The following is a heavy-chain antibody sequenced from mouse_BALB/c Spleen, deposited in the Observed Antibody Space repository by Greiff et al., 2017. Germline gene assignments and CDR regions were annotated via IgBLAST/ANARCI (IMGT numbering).Heavy chain of an antibody. CDR3: ARSGYSYGFYAMDY. D-gene: IGHD1-1*02. CDR1: GFNIKDTY. Sequence: EVQLQQSGAELVKPGASVKLSCTASGFNIKDTYMHWVKQRPEQGLEWIGRIDPANGNTKYDPKFQGKATITADTSSNTAYLQLSSLTSEDTAVDYCARSGYSYGFYAMDYWGQGTSVTVSS. J-gene: IGHJ4*01. V-gene: IGHV14-3*02. CDR2: IDPANGNT.